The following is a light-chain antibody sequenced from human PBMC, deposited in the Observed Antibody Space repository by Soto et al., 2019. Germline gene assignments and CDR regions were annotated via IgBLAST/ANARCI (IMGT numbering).Light chain of an antibody. V-gene: IGLV1-40*01. CDR1: SSNIGAGYG. Sequence: QSVLTQPPSMSGAPGQRVTISCTGSSSNIGAGYGVHWYQQLPGTAPKLLIYDNGNRPSGVPDRFSGSKSGTSASLAITGLQAADEADYYCQSYDSSLSVVVFGGGTKLTVL. CDR3: QSYDSSLSVVV. J-gene: IGLJ2*01. CDR2: DNG.